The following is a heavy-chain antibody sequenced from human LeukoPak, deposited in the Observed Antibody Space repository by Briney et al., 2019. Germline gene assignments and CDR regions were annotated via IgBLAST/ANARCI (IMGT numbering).Heavy chain of an antibody. J-gene: IGHJ4*02. CDR3: AREDEYSSSFSPFVDY. V-gene: IGHV3-21*01. CDR1: GFTFSSYA. Sequence: GGSLRLSCAASGFTFSSYAMSWVRQAPGKGLEWVSSISSSSSYIYYADSVKGRFTISRDNAKNSLYLQMNSLRAEDTAVYYCAREDEYSSSFSPFVDYWGQGTLVTVSS. CDR2: ISSSSSYI. D-gene: IGHD6-6*01.